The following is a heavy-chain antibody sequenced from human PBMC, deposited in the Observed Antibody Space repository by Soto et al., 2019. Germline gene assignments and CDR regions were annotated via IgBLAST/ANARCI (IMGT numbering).Heavy chain of an antibody. V-gene: IGHV1-18*04. Sequence: ASVKVSCKASGYTFTSYGISWVRQAPGQGLEWMGWISAYNGNTNYAQKLQGRVTMTTDTSTSTAYMELRSLRSDDTAVYYCARALRITIFGGSYYYYGMDVWGQGTTVTVSS. CDR3: ARALRITIFGGSYYYYGMDV. D-gene: IGHD3-3*01. CDR2: ISAYNGNT. J-gene: IGHJ6*02. CDR1: GYTFTSYG.